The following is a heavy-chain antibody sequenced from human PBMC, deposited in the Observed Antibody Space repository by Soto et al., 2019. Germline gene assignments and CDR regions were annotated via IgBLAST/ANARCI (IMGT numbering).Heavy chain of an antibody. CDR2: IYYSGST. V-gene: IGHV4-59*01. Sequence: QVQLQESGPGLVKPSETLSLTCTVSGGSISSYYWSWIRQPPGKGLEWIGYIYYSGSTNYNPSLKGRVTISVDTSKNQLSLKLSSVTAADTAVYYCARDAMLELQLGAFDIWGQGTMVTVSS. D-gene: IGHD1-7*01. CDR3: ARDAMLELQLGAFDI. J-gene: IGHJ3*02. CDR1: GGSISSYY.